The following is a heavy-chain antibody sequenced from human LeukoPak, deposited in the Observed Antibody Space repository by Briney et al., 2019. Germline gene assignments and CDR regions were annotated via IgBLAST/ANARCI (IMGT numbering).Heavy chain of an antibody. CDR1: GFAFSSYA. D-gene: IGHD2-21*02. V-gene: IGHV3-30-3*01. CDR3: SRSIVVVTYLAY. Sequence: GGSLRLSCAASGFAFSSYALHWVRQAPGQGLQWVASISYDGNNKYYADSVRGRFTISRDSAKNTLYLQMNSLSTEDTAMYYCSRSIVVVTYLAYWGQGTLVTVSS. CDR2: ISYDGNNK. J-gene: IGHJ4*02.